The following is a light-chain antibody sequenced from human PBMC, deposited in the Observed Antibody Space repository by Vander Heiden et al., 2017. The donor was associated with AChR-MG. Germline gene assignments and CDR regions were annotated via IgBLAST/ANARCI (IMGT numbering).Light chain of an antibody. CDR2: GAS. J-gene: IGKJ1*01. V-gene: IGKV3-20*01. CDR1: QSVSSNY. Sequence: EIVLTPSPGTLSLSPGERATLSCRASQSVSSNYFACYQQNRGQPPRLLIYGASSRATGIPVSFSGSGSGTDFTLTISRVEAEDVAVYYCQQRGSPPETFGQRTKVDFK. CDR3: QQRGSPPET.